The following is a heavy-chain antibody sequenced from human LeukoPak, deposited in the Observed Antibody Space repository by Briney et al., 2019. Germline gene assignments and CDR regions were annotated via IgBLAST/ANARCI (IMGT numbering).Heavy chain of an antibody. V-gene: IGHV3-30*02. CDR3: AKSAGFSSGVEDYYYYMDV. D-gene: IGHD2-15*01. Sequence: GGSLRLSCAASGFTFSLYWMAWVRQAPGKGLEWVAFIRYDGSNKYYADSVKGRFTISRDNSKNTLYLQMNSLRAEDTAVYYCAKSAGFSSGVEDYYYYMDVWGKGTTVTVSS. CDR1: GFTFSLYW. CDR2: IRYDGSNK. J-gene: IGHJ6*03.